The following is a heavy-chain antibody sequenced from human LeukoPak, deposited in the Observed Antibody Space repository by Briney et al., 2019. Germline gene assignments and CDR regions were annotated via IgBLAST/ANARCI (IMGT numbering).Heavy chain of an antibody. CDR1: GFTFSSYA. CDR3: AKPPVAGTYEYFQH. Sequence: GGSLRLSCAASGFTFSSYAMSWVRQAPGKGLEWVSAISGSGGSTHYADSVKGRFTISRDNSKNTLYLQMNSLRAEDTAVYYCAKPPVAGTYEYFQHWGQGTLVTVSS. D-gene: IGHD6-19*01. J-gene: IGHJ1*01. V-gene: IGHV3-23*01. CDR2: ISGSGGST.